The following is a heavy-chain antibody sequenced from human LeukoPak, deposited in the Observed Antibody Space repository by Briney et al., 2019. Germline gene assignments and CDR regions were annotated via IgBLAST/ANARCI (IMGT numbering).Heavy chain of an antibody. V-gene: IGHV3-66*01. J-gene: IGHJ4*02. CDR1: GFTVSSKY. D-gene: IGHD3-22*01. Sequence: GGSLRLSCAASGFTVSSKYMSWVRQAPGKGLEWVSAIYSGGSTYYADSVKGRFTISRDNSKNTVYLQMNSLRAEDTAVYYCVRDCSAPSSDYYYLGYWGQGTLVTVSS. CDR3: VRDCSAPSSDYYYLGY. CDR2: IYSGGST.